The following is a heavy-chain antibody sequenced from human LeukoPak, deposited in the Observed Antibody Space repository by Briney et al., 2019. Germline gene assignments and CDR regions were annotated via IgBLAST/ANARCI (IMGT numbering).Heavy chain of an antibody. CDR3: MDV. Sequence: SETLSLTCTVSAGSISSSDYYWGWIRQSPGKGLEWIGRVSYSGNTYYNPSLKSRVTISVDTSKNHFSLRLSSVTAADTAVYYYMDVWGEGTTVAVSS. CDR1: AGSISSSDYY. J-gene: IGHJ6*03. CDR2: VSYSGNT. V-gene: IGHV4-39*02.